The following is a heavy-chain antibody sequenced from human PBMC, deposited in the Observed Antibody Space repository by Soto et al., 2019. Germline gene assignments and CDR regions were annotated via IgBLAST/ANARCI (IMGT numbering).Heavy chain of an antibody. D-gene: IGHD3-10*02. Sequence: ASVKVSCKASGYTFTSYYMHWVRRAPGQGLEWMGIINPSGGSTSYAQKFQGRVTMTRDTSTSTVYMELSSLRSEDTAVYYCARVVFGGTTRDWFDPWGQGTLVTVSS. V-gene: IGHV1-46*01. CDR1: GYTFTSYY. CDR3: ARVVFGGTTRDWFDP. J-gene: IGHJ5*02. CDR2: INPSGGST.